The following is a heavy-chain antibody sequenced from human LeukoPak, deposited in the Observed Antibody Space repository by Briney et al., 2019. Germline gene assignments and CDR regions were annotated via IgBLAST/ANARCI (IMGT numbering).Heavy chain of an antibody. CDR2: INPSGGST. CDR3: AREGGYYYDSSGPTWGAFDI. CDR1: GYTFTSYY. Sequence: ASVKVSCKASGYTFTSYYMHWVRQAPGQGLEWMGIINPSGGSTSYAQKFQGRVTMTRDMSTSTVYMELSSLRSEDTAVYYCAREGGYYYDSSGPTWGAFDIWGQGTMVTVSS. V-gene: IGHV1-46*01. D-gene: IGHD3-22*01. J-gene: IGHJ3*02.